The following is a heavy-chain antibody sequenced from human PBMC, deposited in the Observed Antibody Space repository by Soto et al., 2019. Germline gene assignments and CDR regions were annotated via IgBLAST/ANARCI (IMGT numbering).Heavy chain of an antibody. V-gene: IGHV1-18*01. CDR2: ISAYNGNT. J-gene: IGHJ5*02. D-gene: IGHD4-17*01. CDR1: GYTFSNFA. CDR3: ARGATVVNWFDP. Sequence: ASVKVSCKASGYTFSNFAMHWVRQAPGQGLEWMGWISAYNGNTNYAQKLQGRVTMTTDTSTSTAYMELRSLRSDDTAVYYCARGATVVNWFDPWGQGTLVTVSS.